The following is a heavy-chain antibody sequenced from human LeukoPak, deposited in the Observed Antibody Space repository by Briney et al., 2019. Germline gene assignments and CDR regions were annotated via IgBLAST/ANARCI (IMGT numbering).Heavy chain of an antibody. Sequence: GGSLRLSCAASGFTFSSYSMSWVRQAPGKGLEWVSFISSSSSSIYYADSVKGRFTISRDNAKNSLYLQMNSLRAEDTAVYYCAGAIGYFDFWGQGALVTVSS. CDR1: GFTFSSYS. CDR2: ISSSSSSI. J-gene: IGHJ4*02. CDR3: AGAIGYFDF. D-gene: IGHD2-21*01. V-gene: IGHV3-21*01.